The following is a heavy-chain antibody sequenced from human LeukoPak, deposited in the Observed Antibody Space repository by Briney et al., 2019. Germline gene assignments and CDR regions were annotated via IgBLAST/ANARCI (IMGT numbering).Heavy chain of an antibody. CDR2: ISAYNGNT. Sequence: GASVKVSCKASGYTFTSYGISWVRQAPGQGLEWMGWISAYNGNTNYAQKPQGRVTMTTDTSTSTAYMELRSLRSDDTAVYYCARSVVVPAATNYYYYYMDVWGKGTTVTVSS. D-gene: IGHD2-2*01. J-gene: IGHJ6*03. CDR1: GYTFTSYG. CDR3: ARSVVVPAATNYYYYYMDV. V-gene: IGHV1-18*01.